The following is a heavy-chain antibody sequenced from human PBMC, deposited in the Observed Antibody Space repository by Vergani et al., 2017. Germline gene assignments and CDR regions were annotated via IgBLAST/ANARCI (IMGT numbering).Heavy chain of an antibody. CDR3: ARELWCGEKTFDY. V-gene: IGHV4-30-4*08. J-gene: IGHJ4*02. D-gene: IGHD3-10*01. CDR1: GGSISSGDYY. Sequence: QVQLQESGPGLVKPSQTLSLTCTVSGGSISSGDYYWSWIRQPPGKGLEWIGYIYYSGSTDYNPSLKSRVTISVDTSKNQFSLKLSSVTAADTAVYYCARELWCGEKTFDYWGQGTLVTVSS. CDR2: IYYSGST.